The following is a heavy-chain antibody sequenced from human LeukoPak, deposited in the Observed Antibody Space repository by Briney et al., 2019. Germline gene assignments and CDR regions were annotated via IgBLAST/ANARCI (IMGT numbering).Heavy chain of an antibody. V-gene: IGHV3-53*01. D-gene: IGHD2-2*02. Sequence: PGGSLRLSCAASGFTVSSNYMSWVRQAPGKGLEWVSVIYSGGSTYYADSVKGRFTISRDNSKNTLYLQMNSLRAEDTAVYYCARDLIPADCSSTSCYNGNFDYWGQGTLVTVSS. CDR1: GFTVSSNY. CDR3: ARDLIPADCSSTSCYNGNFDY. J-gene: IGHJ4*02. CDR2: IYSGGST.